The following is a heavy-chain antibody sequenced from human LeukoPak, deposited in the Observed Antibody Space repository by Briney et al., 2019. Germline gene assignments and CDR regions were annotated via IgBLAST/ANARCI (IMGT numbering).Heavy chain of an antibody. V-gene: IGHV4-4*07. CDR3: ARDGGAANWFDP. CDR2: IYTSGST. J-gene: IGHJ5*02. D-gene: IGHD3-16*01. CDR1: GGSISSYY. Sequence: SGTLSLTCTVSGGSISSYYWSWIRQPAGKGLELIGRIYTSGSTNYTPSLKSRVTMSVDTSKNQFSLKLSSVTAADTAVYYCARDGGAANWFDPWGQGTLVTVSS.